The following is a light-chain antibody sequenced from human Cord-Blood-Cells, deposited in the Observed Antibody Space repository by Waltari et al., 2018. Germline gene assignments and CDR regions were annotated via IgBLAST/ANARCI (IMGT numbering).Light chain of an antibody. CDR2: KAS. CDR1: QRISSW. CDR3: QQYNSYSYT. V-gene: IGKV1-5*03. Sequence: DIQMTQSPSTLSASVGDRVTITSRASQRISSWLAWSQQKPGKAPKPLIYKASSLESGVPSRFSGSGSGTEFTLTISSLQPDDFATYYCQQYNSYSYTFGQGTKLEIK. J-gene: IGKJ2*01.